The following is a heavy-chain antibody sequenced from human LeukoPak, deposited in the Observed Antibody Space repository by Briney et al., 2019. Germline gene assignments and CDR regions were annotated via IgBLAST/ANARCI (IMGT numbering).Heavy chain of an antibody. CDR2: ISSDSSSFK. CDR3: ARTPVPDTAMVIVVDPQFDY. V-gene: IGHV3-21*04. D-gene: IGHD5-18*01. CDR1: GFTFSTYH. J-gene: IGHJ4*02. Sequence: GGSLRLSCAASGFTFSTYHLHWVRQAPGKGLEWVSIISSDSSSFKYYAHSVQGRFTISRDNAQKSLYLQMNSLRAEDTAVYYCARTPVPDTAMVIVVDPQFDYWGQGTLVTVSS.